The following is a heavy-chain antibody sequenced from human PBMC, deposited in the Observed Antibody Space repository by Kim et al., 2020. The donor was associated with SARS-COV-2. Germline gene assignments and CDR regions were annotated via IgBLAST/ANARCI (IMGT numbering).Heavy chain of an antibody. V-gene: IGHV4-61*01. D-gene: IGHD2-15*01. CDR3: ARDNSGGIRFDP. CDR1: GGSVSSGSYY. J-gene: IGHJ5*02. Sequence: SETLSLTCTVSGGSVSSGSYYWSWIRQPPGKGLEWIGYIYYSGSTNYNPSLKSRVTISVDTSKNQFSLKLSSVTAADTAVYYCARDNSGGIRFDPWGQGTLVTVSS. CDR2: IYYSGST.